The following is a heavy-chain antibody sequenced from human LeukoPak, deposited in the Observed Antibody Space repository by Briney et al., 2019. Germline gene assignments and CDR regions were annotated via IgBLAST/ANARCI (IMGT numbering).Heavy chain of an antibody. CDR1: GGSISSYY. D-gene: IGHD3-22*01. J-gene: IGHJ4*02. CDR3: ARGRYYDSSGYPHFDY. CDR2: VFYSGST. V-gene: IGHV4-59*01. Sequence: SETPSLTCTVSGGSISSYYWSWIRQPPGKGLEYIGYVFYSGSTNYNPSLKSRVTISVDTSKNQFSLKLSSVTAADTAVYYCARGRYYDSSGYPHFDYWGQGTLVTVSS.